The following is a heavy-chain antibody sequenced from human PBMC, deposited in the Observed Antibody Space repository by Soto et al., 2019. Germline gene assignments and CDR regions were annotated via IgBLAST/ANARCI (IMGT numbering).Heavy chain of an antibody. CDR2: IYYSGST. CDR3: ARVRAYSISSYYFDY. D-gene: IGHD6-6*01. CDR1: GGSISSYY. J-gene: IGHJ4*02. V-gene: IGHV4-59*01. Sequence: QVQLQESGPGLVKPSETLSLTCTVSGGSISSYYWCWIRQPPGKGLEWIGYIYYSGSTNYNPSLKSRVTRSVDTTKNQVSLKLSSVTAADTAVYYCARVRAYSISSYYFDYWGQGTLVPVSS.